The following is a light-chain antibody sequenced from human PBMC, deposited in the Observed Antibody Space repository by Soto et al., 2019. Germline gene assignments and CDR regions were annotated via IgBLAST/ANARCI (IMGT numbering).Light chain of an antibody. CDR2: GAS. V-gene: IGKV3-15*01. CDR3: QQYNNWPLYT. J-gene: IGKJ2*01. Sequence: EIVMTQSPATLSVSPGERATLSCRASRSINNNLAWYQQKPGQAPRLLIYGASTRATGIPARFSGSGSGTEFTLTISSLQSEDFAVYYCQQYNNWPLYTFGQGTKLEIK. CDR1: RSINNN.